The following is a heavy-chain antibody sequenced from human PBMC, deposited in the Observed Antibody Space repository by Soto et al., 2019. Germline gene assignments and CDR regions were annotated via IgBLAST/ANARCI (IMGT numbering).Heavy chain of an antibody. CDR3: TKRATTVPTPGNYFDS. J-gene: IGHJ4*02. Sequence: EVQLVESGGGLVKPGGSLRLSCAASGFTFSSYSMNWVRQAPGKGLEWVSSISSSSSYIYYADSVKGRFTISRDNAKNSLYLQMNSLRAEDTALYYCTKRATTVPTPGNYFDSWGQGTLVTVSS. V-gene: IGHV3-21*04. CDR2: ISSSSSYI. CDR1: GFTFSSYS. D-gene: IGHD1-1*01.